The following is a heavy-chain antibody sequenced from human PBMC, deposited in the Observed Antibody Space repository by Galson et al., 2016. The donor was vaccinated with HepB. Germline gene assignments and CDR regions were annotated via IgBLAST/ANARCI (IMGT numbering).Heavy chain of an antibody. CDR2: IRSSSTYI. D-gene: IGHD3-3*01. Sequence: SLILSCAASGFTFSTYSMNWVRQAPGKGLEWVSSIRSSSTYIYYADSVKGRFTLSRDNAKNLLYLQMNSLRAEDTAVYYCARGGYDFWSGYAPSTNGFDPWGQGTLVTVSS. V-gene: IGHV3-21*01. CDR1: GFTFSTYS. CDR3: ARGGYDFWSGYAPSTNGFDP. J-gene: IGHJ5*02.